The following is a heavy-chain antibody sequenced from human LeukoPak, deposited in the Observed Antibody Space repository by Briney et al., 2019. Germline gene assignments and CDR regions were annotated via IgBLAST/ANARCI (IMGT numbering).Heavy chain of an antibody. D-gene: IGHD5-18*01. V-gene: IGHV4-38-2*02. CDR2: IYHSGST. J-gene: IGHJ4*02. Sequence: SETLSLTCTVSGYSISSGYYWGWIRQPPGKGLEWIGSIYHSGSTYYNPSLKGRVTISVDTSKNQFSLKLSSVTTADTAVYYCARGGLRGYSYGQRFDYWGQGILVTVSS. CDR1: GYSISSGYY. CDR3: ARGGLRGYSYGQRFDY.